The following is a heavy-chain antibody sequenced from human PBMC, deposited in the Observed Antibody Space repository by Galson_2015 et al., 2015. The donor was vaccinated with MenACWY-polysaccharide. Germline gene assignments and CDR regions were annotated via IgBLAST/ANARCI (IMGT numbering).Heavy chain of an antibody. CDR3: ARYRDSSGRRFDY. CDR1: GFTFSGFW. J-gene: IGHJ4*02. Sequence: SLRLSCAASGFTFSGFWMSWVRQAPGKGLEWVANIKQDGSEKYYVDSVKGRFTISRDNAKNSLYLQMNSLRAVDTAVYYCARYRDSSGRRFDYWGQGTLVTVSS. D-gene: IGHD6-19*01. V-gene: IGHV3-7*01. CDR2: IKQDGSEK.